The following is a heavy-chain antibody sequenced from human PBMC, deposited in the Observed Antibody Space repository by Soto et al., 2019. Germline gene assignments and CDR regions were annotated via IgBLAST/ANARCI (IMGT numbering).Heavy chain of an antibody. V-gene: IGHV4-34*01. Sequence: PSETLSLTCAVYGGSFSGYYWSWIRQPPGKGLEWIGEIYHSGSTNYNPSLKCRVTISVDTSKNQFSLKLSSVTAADTAVYWCARDPVDGYAFFDSWGQGALVTVSS. CDR2: IYHSGST. D-gene: IGHD5-12*01. J-gene: IGHJ5*02. CDR1: GGSFSGYY. CDR3: ARDPVDGYAFFDS.